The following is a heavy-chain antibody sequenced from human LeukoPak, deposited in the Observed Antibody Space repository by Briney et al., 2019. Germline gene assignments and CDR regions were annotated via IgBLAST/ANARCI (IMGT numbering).Heavy chain of an antibody. D-gene: IGHD3-22*01. CDR2: INSDGSRT. V-gene: IGHV3-74*01. CDR3: ARSAFYGGSGYYYDY. CDR1: GFTFSRYW. J-gene: IGHJ4*02. Sequence: GGSLRLSCAASGFTFSRYWMHWVRQAPGKGLVWVSRINSDGSRTTYADSVKGRFTTSRDNAKNTLYLQMYSLRAEDTAVYYCARSAFYGGSGYYYDYWGQGALVTVSS.